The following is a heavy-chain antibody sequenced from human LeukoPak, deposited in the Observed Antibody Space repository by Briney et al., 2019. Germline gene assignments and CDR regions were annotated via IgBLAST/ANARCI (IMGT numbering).Heavy chain of an antibody. D-gene: IGHD1-26*01. CDR2: IYPGDSDT. CDR1: GYGFTNYW. J-gene: IGHJ4*02. V-gene: IGHV5-51*01. CDR3: ARRRYGSHFDY. Sequence: GESLKISCKGSGYGFTNYWIGWGRPMPGKGGGWMGIIYPGDSDTRYSPSFQGQVTISADKSISTAYLQWSSLKASDSAMYYCARRRYGSHFDYWGQGTLVTVSS.